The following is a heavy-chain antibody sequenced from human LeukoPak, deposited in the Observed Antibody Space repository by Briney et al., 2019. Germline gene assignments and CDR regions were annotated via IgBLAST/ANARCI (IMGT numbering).Heavy chain of an antibody. D-gene: IGHD6-25*01. CDR1: GFIFSDYY. J-gene: IGHJ4*02. Sequence: GGSLRLSCAASGFIFSDYYMSWIRQAPGKGLEWVSYISSSGTTIYYADSVKGRFTISRDNAKKSMFLQMNSLRAEDTAVYYCARARAGNFDYWGQGTLVTVSS. V-gene: IGHV3-11*04. CDR2: ISSSGTTI. CDR3: ARARAGNFDY.